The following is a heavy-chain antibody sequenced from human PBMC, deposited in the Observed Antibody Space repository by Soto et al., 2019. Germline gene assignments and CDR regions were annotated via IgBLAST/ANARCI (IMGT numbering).Heavy chain of an antibody. Sequence: ESTKINRQVSGYSFTTTWIGWLRQMPGKGLEWMGIIFPSGSDARYSPSFQGQVSISADKSLNTAYLQWSSLHASDSAIYYCARHITGGFDYWGQGTLVTVSS. V-gene: IGHV5-51*01. CDR2: IFPSGSDA. J-gene: IGHJ4*02. CDR3: ARHITGGFDY. D-gene: IGHD1-20*01. CDR1: GYSFTTTW.